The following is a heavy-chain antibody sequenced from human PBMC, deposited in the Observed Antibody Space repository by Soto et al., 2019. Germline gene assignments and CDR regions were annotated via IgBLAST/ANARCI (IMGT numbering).Heavy chain of an antibody. Sequence: GGSLRLSCAASGFTFRSYGMHWVRQAPGKGLEWVALVSYDGSNKYYADSVKGRFTISRDNSKNTLYLQMNSLRAEDTAVYYCAKKYYDYVWGVGDWGQGTLVTV. CDR2: VSYDGSNK. CDR3: AKKYYDYVWGVGD. D-gene: IGHD3-16*01. J-gene: IGHJ4*02. CDR1: GFTFRSYG. V-gene: IGHV3-30*18.